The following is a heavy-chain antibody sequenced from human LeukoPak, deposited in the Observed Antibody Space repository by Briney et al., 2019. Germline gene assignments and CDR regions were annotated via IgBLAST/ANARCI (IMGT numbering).Heavy chain of an antibody. Sequence: GGSLRLSCAASGFTFSSYAMSWVRQAPGKGLEWGSAISGSGGSTYYADSVKGRFTISRDNSKNTLYLQMNSLRAEDTAVYYCAKDRQGRYFDWLLPPYYFDYWGQGTLVTVSS. CDR1: GFTFSSYA. CDR2: ISGSGGST. CDR3: AKDRQGRYFDWLLPPYYFDY. V-gene: IGHV3-23*01. D-gene: IGHD3-9*01. J-gene: IGHJ4*02.